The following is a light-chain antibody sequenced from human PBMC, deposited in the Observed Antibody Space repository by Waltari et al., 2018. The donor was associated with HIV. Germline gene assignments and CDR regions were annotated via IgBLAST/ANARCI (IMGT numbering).Light chain of an antibody. J-gene: IGLJ1*01. V-gene: IGLV2-23*02. CDR2: DVS. Sequence: QSALTQPASVSGFPGQSITISCTGSSSDVGSYNYVSWYQPHPGKAPHLLIYDVSKRPAGVSHRFAGSKSGNTASLTISGLQAEDEADYYCCSYAGSNTYLFGTGTEVTVL. CDR1: SSDVGSYNY. CDR3: CSYAGSNTYL.